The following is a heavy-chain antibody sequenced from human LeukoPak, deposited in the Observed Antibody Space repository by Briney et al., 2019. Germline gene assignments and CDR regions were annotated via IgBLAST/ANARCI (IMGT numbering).Heavy chain of an antibody. CDR3: ARDLRDYYDSSGSHP. CDR2: ISSSSSYI. Sequence: GGSLRLSCAASGFTFSSYSMNWVRQAPGKGLEWVSSISSSSSYIYYADSVKGRFTISRDNAKNSLYLQMNSLRAEDTAVYYCARDLRDYYDSSGSHPWGQGTLVTVSS. V-gene: IGHV3-21*01. J-gene: IGHJ5*02. CDR1: GFTFSSYS. D-gene: IGHD3-22*01.